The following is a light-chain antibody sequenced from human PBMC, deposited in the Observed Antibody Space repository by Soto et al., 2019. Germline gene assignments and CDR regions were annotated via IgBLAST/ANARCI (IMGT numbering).Light chain of an antibody. CDR1: QSVSSN. CDR2: GAS. CDR3: QQYNNWPPRWT. Sequence: EIVLTQSPGTLSLSPGERATLSCRASQSVSSNLAWYQQKPGQAPRLLIYGASTRATGIPARFSGSGSGTEFTLTISSLQSEDFAVYYCQQYNNWPPRWTFGQGTKV. J-gene: IGKJ1*01. V-gene: IGKV3-15*01.